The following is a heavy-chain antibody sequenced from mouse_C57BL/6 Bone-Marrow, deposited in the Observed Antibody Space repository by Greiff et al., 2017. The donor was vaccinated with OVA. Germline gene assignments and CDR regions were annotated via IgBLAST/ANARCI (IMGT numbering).Heavy chain of an antibody. D-gene: IGHD2-4*01. CDR3: VSLYYDYDGGGFYYAMDY. CDR1: GFSFNTYA. V-gene: IGHV10-1*01. CDR2: IRSKSNNYAT. J-gene: IGHJ4*01. Sequence: EVQLVESGGGLVQPKGSLKLSCAASGFSFNTYAMNWVRQAPGKGLEWVARIRSKSNNYATYYADSVKDRFTISRDDSESMLYLQMNNLKTEDTAMYYCVSLYYDYDGGGFYYAMDYWGQGTSVTVSS.